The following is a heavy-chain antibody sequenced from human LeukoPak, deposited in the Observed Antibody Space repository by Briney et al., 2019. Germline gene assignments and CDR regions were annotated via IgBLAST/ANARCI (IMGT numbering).Heavy chain of an antibody. CDR1: GGSISSYY. J-gene: IGHJ4*02. Sequence: SETLSLTCTVSGGSISSYYWSWIRQPAGKGLEWIGRIYTSGSTNYNPSLKSRVTMSVDTSKNQFSLKLSSVTAADTAVYYCARGSYCGGDCYNYFDYWGQGTLVTVSS. V-gene: IGHV4-4*07. CDR3: ARGSYCGGDCYNYFDY. CDR2: IYTSGST. D-gene: IGHD2-21*02.